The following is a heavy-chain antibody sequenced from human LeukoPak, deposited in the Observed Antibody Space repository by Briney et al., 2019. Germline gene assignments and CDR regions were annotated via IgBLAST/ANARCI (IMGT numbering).Heavy chain of an antibody. Sequence: GGSLRLSCAASGFTFSSYGMHWVRQAPGKGLEWVAVISYDGSNKYYADSVKGRFTISRDNSKNTLYLQMNSLRAEDTAVYYCARDLRHSSSSGFDYWGQGTLVTVSS. CDR2: ISYDGSNK. V-gene: IGHV3-30*03. D-gene: IGHD6-6*01. CDR1: GFTFSSYG. J-gene: IGHJ4*02. CDR3: ARDLRHSSSSGFDY.